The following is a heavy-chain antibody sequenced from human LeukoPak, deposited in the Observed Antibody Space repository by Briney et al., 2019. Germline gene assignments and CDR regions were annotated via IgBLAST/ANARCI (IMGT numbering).Heavy chain of an antibody. Sequence: PGGSLRLSCAASGLTFSSYAMHWVRQAPGKGLEWVAVISYDGSNKYYADSVKGRFTIPRDNSKNTLYLQMNSLRAEDTAVYYCARDPIAVAGTGRYFDYWGQGTLVTVSS. CDR3: ARDPIAVAGTGRYFDY. CDR2: ISYDGSNK. V-gene: IGHV3-30*04. CDR1: GLTFSSYA. J-gene: IGHJ4*02. D-gene: IGHD6-19*01.